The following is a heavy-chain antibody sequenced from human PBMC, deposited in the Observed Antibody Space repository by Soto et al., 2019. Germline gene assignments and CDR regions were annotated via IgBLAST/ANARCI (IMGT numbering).Heavy chain of an antibody. J-gene: IGHJ6*02. CDR2: MNPNSGNT. CDR1: GYTFTSYD. D-gene: IGHD6-13*01. Sequence: QVQLVQSGAEVKKPGPSVKVSCKASGYTFTSYDINWVRQATGQGLEWMGWMNPNSGNTGYAQKFQGRVTMTRNTSISTAYMELSSLRSEDTAVYYCARGREAAAGGYYYYYGMDVWGQGTTVTVSS. V-gene: IGHV1-8*01. CDR3: ARGREAAAGGYYYYYGMDV.